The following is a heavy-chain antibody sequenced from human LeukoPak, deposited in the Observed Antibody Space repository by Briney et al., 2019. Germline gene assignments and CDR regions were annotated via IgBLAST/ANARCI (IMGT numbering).Heavy chain of an antibody. V-gene: IGHV3-21*01. CDR3: ARDRELNYGDYGAFDI. J-gene: IGHJ3*02. CDR2: ISSSSSYI. D-gene: IGHD4-17*01. CDR1: GFTFRSYS. Sequence: PGGSLRLSCAASGFTFRSYSMNWVRQAPGKGLEWVSSISSSSSYIYYADSVKGRFTISRDNAKNSLYLQMNSLRAEDTAVYYCARDRELNYGDYGAFDIWGQGTMVTVSS.